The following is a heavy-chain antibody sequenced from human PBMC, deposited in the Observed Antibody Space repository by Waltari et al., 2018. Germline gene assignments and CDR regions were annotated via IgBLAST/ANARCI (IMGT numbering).Heavy chain of an antibody. CDR1: GGSISSYY. CDR3: ASSTDRGGLLWFGELPVYYYGMDV. J-gene: IGHJ6*02. CDR2: IYYSGST. D-gene: IGHD3-10*01. Sequence: QVQLQESGPGLVKPSETLSLTCTVSGGSISSYYWSWIRQPPGKGLEWIGYIYYSGSTNYNPSLKSRVTISVDTSKNQCSLKLSSVTAADTAVYYCASSTDRGGLLWFGELPVYYYGMDVWGQGTTVTVSS. V-gene: IGHV4-59*01.